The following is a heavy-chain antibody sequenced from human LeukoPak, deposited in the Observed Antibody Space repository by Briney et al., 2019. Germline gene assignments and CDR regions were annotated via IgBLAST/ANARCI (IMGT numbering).Heavy chain of an antibody. D-gene: IGHD3-9*01. CDR1: GGSFSGYY. J-gene: IGHJ3*02. CDR2: NKHSGST. Sequence: SETLSLTCAVYGGSFSGYYWSWIRQPPGKGLELIGGNKHSGSTNYNPSLKSRVTISVDTSKNQFSLKLSSVTAADTVVFFKQRTAYDILTGPSVIWGQGTMVTVSS. V-gene: IGHV4-34*01. CDR3: QRTAYDILTGPSVI.